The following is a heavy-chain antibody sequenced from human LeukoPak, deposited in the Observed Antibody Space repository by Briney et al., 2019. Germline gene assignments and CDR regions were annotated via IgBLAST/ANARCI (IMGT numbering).Heavy chain of an antibody. D-gene: IGHD4-17*01. CDR1: GGSISSSRYY. V-gene: IGHV4-39*01. CDR3: ARRTDGDFFFDY. Sequence: SETLSLTCTVSGGSISSSRYYWGWIRQPPGKGLEWIGSIYYSGSTYYNPSLKSRVTISVDTSKNQFSLKLSSVTAADTAVYYCARRTDGDFFFDYWGQGTLVTVSS. J-gene: IGHJ4*02. CDR2: IYYSGST.